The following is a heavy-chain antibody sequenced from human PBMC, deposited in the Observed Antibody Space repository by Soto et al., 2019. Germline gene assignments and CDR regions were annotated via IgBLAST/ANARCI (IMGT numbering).Heavy chain of an antibody. CDR1: GDSVSSNSAA. Sequence: SETLSLTCAISGDSVSSNSAAWNWIRQSPSRGLEWLGRTYYRSKWYNDYAVSVKSRITINPDTSKNQFSLQLNSVTPEDTAVYYCARGPGIAARHNWFDPWGQGTLVTVSS. CDR2: TYYRSKWYN. J-gene: IGHJ5*02. D-gene: IGHD6-6*01. V-gene: IGHV6-1*01. CDR3: ARGPGIAARHNWFDP.